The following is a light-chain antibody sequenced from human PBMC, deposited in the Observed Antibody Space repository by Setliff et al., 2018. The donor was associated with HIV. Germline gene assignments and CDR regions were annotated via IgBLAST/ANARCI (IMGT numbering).Light chain of an antibody. J-gene: IGLJ1*01. CDR3: SSYTRSSSYV. CDR1: RIDVGGYNY. CDR2: DVS. V-gene: IGLV2-14*03. Sequence: QSALTQPASVSGSPGQSITISCTGTRIDVGGYNYVSWYQQHPGKAPKLTIYDVSNRPSGVSNRFSGSKSGNTASLTISGLQAEDEADYYCSSYTRSSSYVFGTGTKVTVL.